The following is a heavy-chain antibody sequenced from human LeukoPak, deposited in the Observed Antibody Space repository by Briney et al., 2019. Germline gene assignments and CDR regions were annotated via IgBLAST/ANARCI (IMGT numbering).Heavy chain of an antibody. V-gene: IGHV4-4*09. D-gene: IGHD2-21*01. CDR1: GVSMSAYQ. CDR2: INTKGET. J-gene: IGHJ4*02. Sequence: SETLSLTCTVSGVSMSAYQWSSVRQSPEKGLEWIGCINTKGETSYNPSLKSRVTTSVDTSKSQFSLRLTSVTAADTAVYYCATSNDAKIAPFDHWGQGAPVTVSS. CDR3: ATSNDAKIAPFDH.